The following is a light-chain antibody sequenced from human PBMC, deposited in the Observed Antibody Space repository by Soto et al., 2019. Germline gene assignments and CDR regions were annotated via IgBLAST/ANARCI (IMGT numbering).Light chain of an antibody. V-gene: IGKV1-6*01. CDR3: LHDYHYPIWT. CDR2: SAS. CDR1: QGIRND. Sequence: AIQMTQSPSSLSASVGDRVTITCRASQGIRNDLGWYQQKPGKAPTLLIYSASSLQRGVTSRFSGSGFGTDFTLTISSLQAEDCATYYCLHDYHYPIWTFGQGTKVEIK. J-gene: IGKJ1*01.